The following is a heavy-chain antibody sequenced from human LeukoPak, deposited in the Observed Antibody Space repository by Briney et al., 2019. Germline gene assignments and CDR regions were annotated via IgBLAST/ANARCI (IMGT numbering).Heavy chain of an antibody. Sequence: GGSLRLSCVVSGFTFSSYAMSWVRQAPGKGLEWVSGLSASGGGTYYADSVKGRFTVSRDNSKNTLYLQMNSLRAEDTAVYYCARDAVRILILFDYWGQGTLVTASS. V-gene: IGHV3-23*01. CDR1: GFTFSSYA. D-gene: IGHD2-15*01. CDR3: ARDAVRILILFDY. J-gene: IGHJ4*02. CDR2: LSASGGGT.